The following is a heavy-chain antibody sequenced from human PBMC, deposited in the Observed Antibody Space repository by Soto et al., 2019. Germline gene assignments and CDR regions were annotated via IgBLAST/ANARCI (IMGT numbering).Heavy chain of an antibody. CDR2: ISGSGSST. V-gene: IGHV3-23*04. CDR1: GFTFSSYA. J-gene: IGHJ1*01. Sequence: EVQLVESGGGVVQPGGSLRLSCAASGFTFSSYAMRWVRQAPGKGLEWVSAISGSGSSTYYADSVKGRFTISRDNSKNTLYLQMNSLRAEDTAVYYCAKEMYGSSGFQHWGQGTLVTVSS. CDR3: AKEMYGSSGFQH. D-gene: IGHD3-22*01.